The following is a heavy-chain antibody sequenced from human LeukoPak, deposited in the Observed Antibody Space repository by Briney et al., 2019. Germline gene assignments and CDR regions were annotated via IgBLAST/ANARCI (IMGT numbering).Heavy chain of an antibody. V-gene: IGHV1-18*01. CDR2: ISTYNGNT. J-gene: IGHJ4*02. CDR1: GYTFTSFG. CDR3: ARDWFSSGFPYY. Sequence: ASVKVSCKTSGYTFTSFGISWVRQAPGQGLEWMGWISTYNGNTDYAQNLQGRVTMSTDTSTGTAYMELRSLRSDDTAVYYCARDWFSSGFPYYWGQGTLVTVSS. D-gene: IGHD3-22*01.